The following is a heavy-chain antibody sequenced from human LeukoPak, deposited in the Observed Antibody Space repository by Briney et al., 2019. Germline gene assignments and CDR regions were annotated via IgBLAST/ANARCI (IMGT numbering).Heavy chain of an antibody. V-gene: IGHV4-34*01. D-gene: IGHD6-13*01. CDR3: ASLRGRIAAAGSFDY. J-gene: IGHJ4*02. CDR2: INHSGST. CDR1: GGSFSGYY. Sequence: SETLSLTCAVYGGSFSGYYWSWIRQPPGKGLEWIGEINHSGSTNYNPSLKSRVTISVDTSKNQFSLKLSSVTAADTAVYYCASLRGRIAAAGSFDYWGQGTLVTASS.